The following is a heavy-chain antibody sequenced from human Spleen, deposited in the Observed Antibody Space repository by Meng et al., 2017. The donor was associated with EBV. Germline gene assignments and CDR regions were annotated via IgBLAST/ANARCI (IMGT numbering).Heavy chain of an antibody. V-gene: IGHV3-23*04. CDR3: SRDLVGSDDD. J-gene: IGHJ4*02. Sequence: EVQRVGSGGGLVQPGESLRLSCAASGFTFSNFGLSWVRQAPGKGLEWVSSISGSGSTYYADSVKGRFTISRDNTKNTLYLQMNNLRAEDTAVYFCSRDLVGSDDDWGQGTLVTVSS. CDR1: GFTFSNFG. D-gene: IGHD6-25*01. CDR2: ISGSGST.